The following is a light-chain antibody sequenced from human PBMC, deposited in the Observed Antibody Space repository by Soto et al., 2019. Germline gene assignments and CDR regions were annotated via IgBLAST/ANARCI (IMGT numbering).Light chain of an antibody. CDR1: QSVSSSY. V-gene: IGKV3-15*01. J-gene: IGKJ1*01. CDR3: QQYNNWPLT. CDR2: GAS. Sequence: EIVLTQSPGTLSLSPGERATFSCMASQSVSSSYIAWYQQKPGQAPRLLIYGASTRATGIPARFSGSGSGTEFTLTISSLQSGDFAVYYCQQYNNWPLTFGQGTKVDI.